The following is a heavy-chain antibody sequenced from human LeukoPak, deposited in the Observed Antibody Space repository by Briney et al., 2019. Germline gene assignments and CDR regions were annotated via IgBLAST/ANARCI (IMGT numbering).Heavy chain of an antibody. D-gene: IGHD3-10*01. V-gene: IGHV3-30*18. CDR3: AKDRWFGEVDWFDP. J-gene: IGHJ5*02. CDR2: ISYDGSNK. CDR1: GFTFSSYG. Sequence: GGSLRLSCAASGFTFSSYGMHWVRQAPGKGLEWVAVISYDGSNKYYADSVKGRFTISRDNSKNTLYLQMNSLRAEDTAVYYCAKDRWFGEVDWFDPWGQGTLVTVSS.